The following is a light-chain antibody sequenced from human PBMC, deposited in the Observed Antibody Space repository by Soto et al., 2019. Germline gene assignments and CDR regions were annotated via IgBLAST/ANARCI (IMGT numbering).Light chain of an antibody. CDR1: QSVSSN. CDR2: GAS. Sequence: EIVMTQSPATLSVSPGERATLSCRASQSVSSNLAWYQQKPDQALRLLIYGASTRATGIPARFSGSGSGTEFTLTISSLQSEDFAVYYCQQYNNWPWTFGQGTKVEIK. V-gene: IGKV3-15*01. CDR3: QQYNNWPWT. J-gene: IGKJ1*01.